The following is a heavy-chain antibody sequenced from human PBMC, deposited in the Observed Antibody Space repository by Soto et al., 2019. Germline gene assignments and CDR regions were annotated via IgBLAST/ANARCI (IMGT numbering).Heavy chain of an antibody. Sequence: QLVQSGAEVKKPGASVKISCKASGYTFSRYTMHWVRQAPGQRLEWMAWINTGSGNTEYSQKFQGRVTITRDASASTAYMDLTSLRSEDTAVYYCATGAGSYMHSPGGHWGQGTPVTVSS. CDR2: INTGSGNT. V-gene: IGHV1-3*04. J-gene: IGHJ4*02. CDR3: ATGAGSYMHSPGGH. CDR1: GYTFSRYT. D-gene: IGHD3-3*01.